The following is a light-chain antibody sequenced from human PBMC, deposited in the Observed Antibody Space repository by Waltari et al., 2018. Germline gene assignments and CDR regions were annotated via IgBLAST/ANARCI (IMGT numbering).Light chain of an antibody. CDR1: QTIRSW. J-gene: IGKJ1*01. CDR2: KAS. CDR3: QQYDSYPWT. V-gene: IGKV1-5*03. Sequence: DIQMTQSPSTLSASVGDRVTITCRASQTIRSWLAWYQHKPGKAPKLLIYKASNLESGVPSSFSCSGSGTEFTLTVSSLQPDDFATYYCQQYDSYPWTFGQGTKVEI.